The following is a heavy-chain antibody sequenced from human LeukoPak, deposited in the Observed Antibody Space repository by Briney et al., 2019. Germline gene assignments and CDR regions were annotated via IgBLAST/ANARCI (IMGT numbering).Heavy chain of an antibody. J-gene: IGHJ6*03. V-gene: IGHV3-66*01. D-gene: IGHD6-13*01. Sequence: GGSLRLSCAASGFTVSSNYMSWVRQAPGKGLEWVSDIYSGGSTYYADSVKGRFTISRDNSKNTLYLQMNSLRAEDTAVYYCASGLAAAFYYYYMDVWGKGTTVTISS. CDR3: ASGLAAAFYYYYMDV. CDR1: GFTVSSNY. CDR2: IYSGGST.